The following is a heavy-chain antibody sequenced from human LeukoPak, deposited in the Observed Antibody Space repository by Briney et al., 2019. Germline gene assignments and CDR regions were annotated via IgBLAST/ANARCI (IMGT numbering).Heavy chain of an antibody. J-gene: IGHJ4*02. CDR1: GGSMSSYY. Sequence: SETLSLTCTVSGGSMSSYYWIWIRQPPGKGLEYIGYIYYTGSTYYNPSLKSRVTISVDTSKRQFSLRLSSVSAADTAVYYCARDAAAGNFDYWGQGTLVTVSS. V-gene: IGHV4-59*12. D-gene: IGHD6-13*01. CDR3: ARDAAAGNFDY. CDR2: IYYTGST.